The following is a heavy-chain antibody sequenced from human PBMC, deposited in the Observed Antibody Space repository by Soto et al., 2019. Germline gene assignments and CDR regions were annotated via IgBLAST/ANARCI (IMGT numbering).Heavy chain of an antibody. CDR1: GGSISSNNW. Sequence: QVHLQESGPGLVKPSGTLSLTCAVSGGSISSNNWWIWVRQPPGKGLAWIGEIYHSGSTGYNPSFKSRGTISVDKSQTQLSLKLSFVTAADTAVYYCAGRRDGSGSLDYWGQGTLLTVSS. CDR3: AGRRDGSGSLDY. D-gene: IGHD3-10*01. V-gene: IGHV4-4*02. J-gene: IGHJ4*02. CDR2: IYHSGST.